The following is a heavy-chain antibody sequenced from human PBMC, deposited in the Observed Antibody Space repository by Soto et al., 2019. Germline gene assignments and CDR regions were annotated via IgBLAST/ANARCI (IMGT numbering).Heavy chain of an antibody. CDR3: ARDVSNYYDSSGYFRFDP. CDR1: GYTFTSYG. J-gene: IGHJ5*02. Sequence: ASVKVSCKASGYTFTSYGISWVRQAPGQGLEWMGWISAYNGNTNYAQKLQGRVTVTTDTSTSTAYMELRSLRSDDTAVYYCARDVSNYYDSSGYFRFDPWGQGTLVTVSS. D-gene: IGHD3-22*01. CDR2: ISAYNGNT. V-gene: IGHV1-18*04.